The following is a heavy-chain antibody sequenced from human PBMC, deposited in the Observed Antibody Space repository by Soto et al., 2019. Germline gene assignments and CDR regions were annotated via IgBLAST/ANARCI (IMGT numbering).Heavy chain of an antibody. CDR2: IYYSGST. CDR1: GGSFSGYY. Sequence: SETLSLTCAVYGGSFSGYYWSWIRQPPGKGLEWIGYIYYSGSTNYNPSLKSRVTISVDTSKNQFSLKLSSVTAADTAVYYCARDRVCSSTSCYSNWFDPWGQGTLVTVSS. CDR3: ARDRVCSSTSCYSNWFDP. D-gene: IGHD2-2*02. V-gene: IGHV4-59*01. J-gene: IGHJ5*02.